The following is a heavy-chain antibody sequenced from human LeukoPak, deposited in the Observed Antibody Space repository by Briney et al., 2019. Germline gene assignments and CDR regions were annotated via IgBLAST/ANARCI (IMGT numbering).Heavy chain of an antibody. J-gene: IGHJ4*02. CDR3: ARAYCSSTSCYLDY. CDR2: VYHSGST. CDR1: GGSISSSNW. Sequence: SETLSLTCAVSGGSISSSNWWRWVRQPPGKGLEWIGEVYHSGSTNYNPSLKSRVTISVDKSKNQFSLKLSSVTAADTAVYYCARAYCSSTSCYLDYWGQGTLVTVSS. D-gene: IGHD2-2*01. V-gene: IGHV4-4*02.